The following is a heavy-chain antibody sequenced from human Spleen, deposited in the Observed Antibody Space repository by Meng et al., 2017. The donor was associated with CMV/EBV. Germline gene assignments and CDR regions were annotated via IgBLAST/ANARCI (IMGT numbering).Heavy chain of an antibody. CDR1: GFTVSSNY. V-gene: IGHV3-66*02. Sequence: LSLTCAASGFTVSSNYMSWVRQAPGKGLEWVSVIYSGGSTYYADSVKGRFTISRDNSKNTLYLQMNSLRAEDTAVYYCARDLGQLVGSGAFDIWGQGTMVT. D-gene: IGHD6-6*01. CDR3: ARDLGQLVGSGAFDI. J-gene: IGHJ3*02. CDR2: IYSGGST.